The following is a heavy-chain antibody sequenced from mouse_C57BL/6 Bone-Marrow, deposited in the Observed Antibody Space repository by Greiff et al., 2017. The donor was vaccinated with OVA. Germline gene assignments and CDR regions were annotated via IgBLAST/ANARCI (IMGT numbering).Heavy chain of an antibody. CDR1: GFTFSSYA. CDR3: ARYWDLYYFDY. CDR2: ISDGGSYT. D-gene: IGHD4-1*01. Sequence: EVKVVESGGGLVKPGGSLKLSCAASGFTFSSYAMSWVRQTPEKRLEWVATISDGGSYTYYPDNVKGRFTISRDNAKNNLYLQMSHLKSEDTAMYYCARYWDLYYFDYWGQGTTLTVSS. V-gene: IGHV5-4*03. J-gene: IGHJ2*01.